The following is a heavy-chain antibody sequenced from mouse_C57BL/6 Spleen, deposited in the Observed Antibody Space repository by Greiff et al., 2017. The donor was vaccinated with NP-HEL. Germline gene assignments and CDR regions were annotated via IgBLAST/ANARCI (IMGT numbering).Heavy chain of an antibody. Sequence: QVQLQQPGAELVKPGASVKVSCKASGYTFTSYWMHWVKQRPGQGLEWIGRIHPSDSDTNYNQKFKGKATLTVDKSSSTAYMQLSSLTSEDSAVYYCARITTVVARYWYFDVWGTGTTVTVSS. J-gene: IGHJ1*03. D-gene: IGHD1-1*01. V-gene: IGHV1-74*01. CDR1: GYTFTSYW. CDR2: IHPSDSDT. CDR3: ARITTVVARYWYFDV.